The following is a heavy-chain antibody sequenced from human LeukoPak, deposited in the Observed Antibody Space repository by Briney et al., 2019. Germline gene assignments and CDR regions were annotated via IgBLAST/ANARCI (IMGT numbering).Heavy chain of an antibody. CDR3: ARDPTSDITIFGMVIPKYYYYGMDV. V-gene: IGHV1-18*01. D-gene: IGHD3-3*01. J-gene: IGHJ6*02. CDR1: GYTFTSYG. CDR2: ISAYNGNT. Sequence: ASVKVSCKASGYTFTSYGISWVRQAPGQGLEWMGWISAYNGNTNYAQKLQGRVTMTTDTSTSTAYMELRSLRSDDTAVYYCARDPTSDITIFGMVIPKYYYYGMDVWGQGTTVTVSS.